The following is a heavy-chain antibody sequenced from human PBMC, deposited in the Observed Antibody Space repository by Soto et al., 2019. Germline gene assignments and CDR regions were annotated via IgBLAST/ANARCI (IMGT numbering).Heavy chain of an antibody. CDR1: GFTFSSYA. Sequence: GGSVRLSCAASGFTFSSYAMHWVRQAPGKGLEWVAVISYDGSNKYYADSVKGRFTISRDNSKNTLFLQMNSLRAEDTAVYYCARVGRLHYFDYWGQGTLVTVSS. CDR2: ISYDGSNK. D-gene: IGHD4-17*01. V-gene: IGHV3-30-3*01. J-gene: IGHJ4*02. CDR3: ARVGRLHYFDY.